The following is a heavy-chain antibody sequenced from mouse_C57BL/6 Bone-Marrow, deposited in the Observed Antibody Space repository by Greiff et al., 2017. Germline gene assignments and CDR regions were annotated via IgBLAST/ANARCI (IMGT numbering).Heavy chain of an antibody. CDR2: INYDGSST. V-gene: IGHV5-16*01. J-gene: IGHJ2*01. D-gene: IGHD2-2*01. CDR3: ARDGWSRFDY. Sequence: DVKLVESEGGLVQPGSSMKLSCTASGFTFSDYYMPWVRQVPEKGLEWVANINYDGSSTYYLDSLKSRFIISRNNTKNILYLQMSSLKSEDTATYYCARDGWSRFDYWGQGTTLTVSA. CDR1: GFTFSDYY.